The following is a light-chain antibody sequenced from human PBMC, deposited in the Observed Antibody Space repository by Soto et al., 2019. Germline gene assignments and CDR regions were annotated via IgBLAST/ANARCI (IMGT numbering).Light chain of an antibody. V-gene: IGLV2-8*01. CDR3: TSYAGSNIWV. CDR2: EVS. Sequence: QSALTQPPSASGSPGQSVTISCTGTSSDVGGYNYVSWYQQYPGKAPKLMIYEVSKRPSGVPDRFSGSKSGKTASLTVSGLQPEDEADYYCTSYAGSNIWVFGGGTKL. CDR1: SSDVGGYNY. J-gene: IGLJ3*02.